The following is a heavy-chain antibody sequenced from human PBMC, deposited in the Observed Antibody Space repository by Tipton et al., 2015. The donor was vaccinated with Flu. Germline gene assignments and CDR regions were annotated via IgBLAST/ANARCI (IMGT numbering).Heavy chain of an antibody. V-gene: IGHV4-59*01. D-gene: IGHD3-9*01. CDR3: ARGGEKRYFDWLSSAGGYYMDV. CDR2: IYYSGST. CDR1: GGSISSYY. J-gene: IGHJ6*03. Sequence: TLSLTCTVSGGSISSYYWSWIRQPPGKGLEWIGYIYYSGSTNYNPSLRSRVTISVDTSKNQFSLKLSSVTAADTAVYYCARGGEKRYFDWLSSAGGYYMDVWGKGTTVTVSS.